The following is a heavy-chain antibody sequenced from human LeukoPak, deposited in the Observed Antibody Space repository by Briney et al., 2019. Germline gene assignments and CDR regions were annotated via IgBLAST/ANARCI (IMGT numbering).Heavy chain of an antibody. CDR1: GFTFSSYW. V-gene: IGHV3-7*01. D-gene: IGHD5-12*01. Sequence: PGGSLRLSCAASGFTFSSYWMSWVRQAPGKGLEWVANIKQDGSEKYYVDSVKGRFTISRDNAKNSLYLQMNSLRAEDTAVYYCARGSIVATLGPYYYYMDVWGKGTTVTVSS. CDR2: IKQDGSEK. CDR3: ARGSIVATLGPYYYYMDV. J-gene: IGHJ6*03.